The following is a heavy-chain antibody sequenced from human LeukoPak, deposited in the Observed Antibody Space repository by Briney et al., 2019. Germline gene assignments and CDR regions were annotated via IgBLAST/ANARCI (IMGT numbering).Heavy chain of an antibody. V-gene: IGHV3-33*01. Sequence: GGSLRLSCAASGFTFSSYGMHWVRQAPGKVLEWVAVIWYDGSNKYYADSVKGRFTISRDNSKNTLYLQMNSLRAEDTAVYYCAHIRPSNYYYGMDVWGKGTTVTVSS. D-gene: IGHD2-2*02. CDR3: AHIRPSNYYYGMDV. J-gene: IGHJ6*04. CDR2: IWYDGSNK. CDR1: GFTFSSYG.